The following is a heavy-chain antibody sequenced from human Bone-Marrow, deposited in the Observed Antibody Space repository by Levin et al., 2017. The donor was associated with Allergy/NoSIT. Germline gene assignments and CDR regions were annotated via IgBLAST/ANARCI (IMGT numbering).Heavy chain of an antibody. CDR3: AKDPYSSGWYYYFDY. CDR2: ISGSGGST. CDR1: GFTFSSYA. Sequence: GGSLRLSCAASGFTFSSYAMSWVRQAPGKGLEWVSAISGSGGSTYYADSVKGRFTISRDTSKNTLYLQMNSLRAGDTAAYYCAKDPYSSGWYYYFDYWGQGTLVTVSS. D-gene: IGHD6-19*01. J-gene: IGHJ4*02. V-gene: IGHV3-23*01.